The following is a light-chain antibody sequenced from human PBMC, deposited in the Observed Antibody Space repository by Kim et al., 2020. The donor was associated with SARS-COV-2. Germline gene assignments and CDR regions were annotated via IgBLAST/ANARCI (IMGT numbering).Light chain of an antibody. V-gene: IGKV3-20*01. CDR3: QQYGSSPQT. J-gene: IGKJ1*01. Sequence: EIVLTQSPGILSLSPGERATLSCRASQNINSDYVAWYQQQPGQAPRLLIFGASNRASGIPDRFSGSGSGTDFTLTINRLEPEDFAVYYCQQYGSSPQTFDQGTKVDIK. CDR2: GAS. CDR1: QNINSDY.